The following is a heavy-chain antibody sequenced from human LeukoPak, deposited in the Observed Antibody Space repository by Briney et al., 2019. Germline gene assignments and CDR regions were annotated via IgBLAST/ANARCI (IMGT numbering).Heavy chain of an antibody. Sequence: GSLRPSCAASGFTFSSYAMSWVRQAPGKGLEWVSAISGSGGSTYYADSVKGRFTISRDNSKNTLYLQMNSLRAEDTAVYYCAPALAAAGTYYWGQGTLVTVSS. CDR1: GFTFSSYA. D-gene: IGHD6-13*01. J-gene: IGHJ4*02. CDR3: APALAAAGTYY. V-gene: IGHV3-23*01. CDR2: ISGSGGST.